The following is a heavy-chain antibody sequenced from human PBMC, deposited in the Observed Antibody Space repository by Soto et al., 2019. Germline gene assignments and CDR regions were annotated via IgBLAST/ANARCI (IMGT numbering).Heavy chain of an antibody. V-gene: IGHV4-39*01. CDR2: IYYSGST. J-gene: IGHJ6*03. Sequence: SETLSLTCPVSGGSISSSSYYWGWIRQPPGKGLEWIGSIYYSGSTYYNPSLKSRVTISVDTSKNQFSLKLSSVTAADTAVYYCARHLEYYYYYMDVWGKGTTVTVSS. CDR3: ARHLEYYYYYMDV. CDR1: GGSISSSSYY.